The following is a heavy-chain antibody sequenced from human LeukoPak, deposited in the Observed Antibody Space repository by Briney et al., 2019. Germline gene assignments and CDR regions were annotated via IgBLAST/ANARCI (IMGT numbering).Heavy chain of an antibody. J-gene: IGHJ6*02. CDR3: ARFFGLFGEHYYGMVV. CDR2: IYCSGCA. CDR1: GGSISSSSYY. D-gene: IGHD3-10*02. Sequence: SETLSLTCTVSGGSISSSSYYWGWLRQPPGKGLVWIGSIYCSGCAYYNPSLKSRVTISVDTSKNQFSRKLSSVTAADTAVYYCARFFGLFGEHYYGMVVWGQGTTVTVSS. V-gene: IGHV4-39*07.